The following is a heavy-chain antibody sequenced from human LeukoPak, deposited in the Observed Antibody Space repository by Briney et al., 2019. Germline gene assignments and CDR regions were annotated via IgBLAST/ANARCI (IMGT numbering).Heavy chain of an antibody. V-gene: IGHV4-59*12. D-gene: IGHD3-10*01. CDR3: ARGHGSGSYRIFYYYYYMDV. CDR1: GGSITGDY. Sequence: PSETLSLTCSVSGGSITGDYWSWIRQPPGKGLEWIGYIYSSGSTKYNPSLQSRVTISVDTSKNQFSLKLSSVTAADTAVYYCARGHGSGSYRIFYYYYYMDVWGKGTTVTVSS. CDR2: IYSSGST. J-gene: IGHJ6*03.